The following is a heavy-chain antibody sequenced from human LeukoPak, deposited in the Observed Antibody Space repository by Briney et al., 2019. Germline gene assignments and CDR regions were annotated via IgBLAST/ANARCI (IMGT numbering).Heavy chain of an antibody. Sequence: TGGSLRLSCAASGFSFSSYEMNWVRQAPGKGLEWVSYIRGSGSTIYYADSVKGRFTISRDNARNSLYLQMNSLRAEDTALYYCARGGGEYTFGSFDYWGQGTLVTVSS. CDR1: GFSFSSYE. D-gene: IGHD3-16*01. CDR2: IRGSGSTI. J-gene: IGHJ4*02. V-gene: IGHV3-48*03. CDR3: ARGGGEYTFGSFDY.